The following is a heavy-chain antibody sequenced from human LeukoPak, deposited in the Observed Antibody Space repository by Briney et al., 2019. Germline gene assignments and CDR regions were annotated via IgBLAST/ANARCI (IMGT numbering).Heavy chain of an antibody. V-gene: IGHV1-8*01. CDR2: MNPDSGNT. Sequence: ASVKVSCKASGYTFTSSDINWVRQATGQGLEWMGWMNPDSGNTGYAQKFQGRVTMTRNTSISTAYMELSSLRSDDTAVYYCARDQTDGSYYNFDYWGQGTLVTVSS. D-gene: IGHD1-26*01. J-gene: IGHJ4*02. CDR3: ARDQTDGSYYNFDY. CDR1: GYTFTSSD.